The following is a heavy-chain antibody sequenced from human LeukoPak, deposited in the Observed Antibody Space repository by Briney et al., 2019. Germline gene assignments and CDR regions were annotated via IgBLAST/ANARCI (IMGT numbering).Heavy chain of an antibody. J-gene: IGHJ4*02. CDR2: ISGSGGST. D-gene: IGHD6-19*01. V-gene: IGHV3-23*01. CDR1: GFTFSSYA. CDR3: AREIAVSGISAFDY. Sequence: GGSLRLSCAASGFTFSSYAMSWVRQAPGKGLEWVSAISGSGGSTYYADSVKGRFTISRDNAKNSLYLQMNSLRAEDTALYYCAREIAVSGISAFDYWGQGTLVTVSS.